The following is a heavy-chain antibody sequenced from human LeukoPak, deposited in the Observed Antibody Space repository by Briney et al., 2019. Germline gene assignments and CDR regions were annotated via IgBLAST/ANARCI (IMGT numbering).Heavy chain of an antibody. Sequence: SETLSLTCSFSGDSISTYYWSWIRQSPGKGLEWIGHIYSSGNTDYNSSLKSRVTISVDTSKSQFSLRLSSVTATDTAVYYCARLRWQLVGPYFDYWGQGILVAVSS. D-gene: IGHD1-26*01. CDR2: IYSSGNT. V-gene: IGHV4-59*01. CDR1: GDSISTYY. J-gene: IGHJ4*02. CDR3: ARLRWQLVGPYFDY.